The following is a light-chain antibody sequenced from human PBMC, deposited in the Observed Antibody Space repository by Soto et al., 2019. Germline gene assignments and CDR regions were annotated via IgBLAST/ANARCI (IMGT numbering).Light chain of an antibody. V-gene: IGKV1-5*01. CDR1: QSISSW. CDR2: DAS. J-gene: IGKJ1*01. CDR3: QNYNSYSEE. Sequence: DIQMTHSPSTLSASVLYRVTTTCRASQSISSWLAWYQQKPGKAPKLLIYDASSLESGVPSRFSGSGSGTEFTLTISSLQPDDFATYYCQNYNSYSEEFGQGTKVDIK.